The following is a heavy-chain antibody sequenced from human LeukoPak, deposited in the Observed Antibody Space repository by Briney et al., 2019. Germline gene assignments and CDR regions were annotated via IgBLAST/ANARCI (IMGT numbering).Heavy chain of an antibody. V-gene: IGHV4-4*02. J-gene: IGHJ4*02. Sequence: SETLSLTCAVSGGSISSSNWWSWVRQPPGKGLEWIGEIYHSGSTNYNPSLKSRVTISVDKSKNQFSLKLSSVTAADTAVYYCASRGGWSNYFDYWGQGTLVTVFS. CDR1: GGSISSSNW. CDR3: ASRGGWSNYFDY. CDR2: IYHSGST. D-gene: IGHD3-16*01.